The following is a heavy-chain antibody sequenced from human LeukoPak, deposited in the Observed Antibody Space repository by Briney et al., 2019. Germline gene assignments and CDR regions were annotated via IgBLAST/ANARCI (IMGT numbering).Heavy chain of an antibody. CDR2: ISAYNGNT. CDR1: GYTFTSHG. CDR3: ARVRIVATIPSVLDV. V-gene: IGHV1-18*01. J-gene: IGHJ6*02. Sequence: ASVKVSCKASGYTFTSHGISWVRQAPGQGLEWMGWISAYNGNTNYAQKLQGRVTMTTDTSTSTAYMELRSLRSDDTAVYYCARVRIVATIPSVLDVWGQGTTVTVSS. D-gene: IGHD5-12*01.